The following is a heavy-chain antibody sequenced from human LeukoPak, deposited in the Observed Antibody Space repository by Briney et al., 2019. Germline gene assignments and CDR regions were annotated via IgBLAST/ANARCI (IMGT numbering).Heavy chain of an antibody. CDR2: IYTSGST. V-gene: IGHV4-61*02. CDR3: AREFVAAHGYYYYYYMDV. D-gene: IGHD6-13*01. J-gene: IGHJ6*03. Sequence: PSETLSLTCTVSGGSISSGSYYWSWIRQPAGKGLEWIGRIYTSGSTNYNPSLKSRVTISVDTSKNQFSLKLSSVTAADTAVYYCAREFVAAHGYYYYYYMDVWGKGTTVTVSS. CDR1: GGSISSGSYY.